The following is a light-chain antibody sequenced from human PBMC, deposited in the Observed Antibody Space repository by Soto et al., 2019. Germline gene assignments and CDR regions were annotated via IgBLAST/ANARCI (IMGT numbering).Light chain of an antibody. CDR2: GAS. Sequence: EVVLTQSPGTLYLSPGERATLSCRASQSVTSNSLAWYQQNPGQAPRLLIFGASSRATGIPDKFRGSGSVKEFTLTIYRREPDHFAVYYCQSSGGPSWTFGQGNRVEIK. CDR1: QSVTSNS. J-gene: IGKJ1*01. V-gene: IGKV3-20*01. CDR3: QSSGGPSWT.